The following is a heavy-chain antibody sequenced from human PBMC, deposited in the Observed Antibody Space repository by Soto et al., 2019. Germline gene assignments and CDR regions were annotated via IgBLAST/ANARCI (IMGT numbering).Heavy chain of an antibody. CDR3: ARELLYYYDSSGEYYYYGMDV. V-gene: IGHV1-46*01. Sequence: ASVEVSCKXSGYTFTSYYMHWVRQAPGQGLEWMGIINPSGGSTSYAQKFQGRVTMTRDTSTSTVYMELSSLRSEDTAVYYCARELLYYYDSSGEYYYYGMDVRGQGTTVTVSS. J-gene: IGHJ6*02. CDR2: INPSGGST. D-gene: IGHD3-22*01. CDR1: GYTFTSYY.